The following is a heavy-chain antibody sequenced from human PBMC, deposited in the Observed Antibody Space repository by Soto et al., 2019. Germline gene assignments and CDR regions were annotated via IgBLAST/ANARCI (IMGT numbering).Heavy chain of an antibody. Sequence: EVQLLESGGGLVQPGGSLRLSCAASGFTFSSYAMRWVRQAPVKGLGWVSAISGSGGSTYYADSVKGRFTISRDNAKNTVYLQMNSLRAEDTAVYYCARRGSGSYYDYWGQGTLVTVSS. J-gene: IGHJ4*02. CDR2: ISGSGGST. D-gene: IGHD1-26*01. CDR1: GFTFSSYA. CDR3: ARRGSGSYYDY. V-gene: IGHV3-23*01.